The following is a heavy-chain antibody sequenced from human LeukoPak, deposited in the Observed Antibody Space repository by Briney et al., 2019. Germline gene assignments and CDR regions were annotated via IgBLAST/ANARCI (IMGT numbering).Heavy chain of an antibody. Sequence: GGSLRLSCVASGFIVSSNYMSWVRQAPGKGLEWISIIYSGGTAFYADSVKGRFTISRDNSKNTLYLQMNSLRADDTAMYYCARGRQSDYWGQGTLVTVSS. CDR3: ARGRQSDY. V-gene: IGHV3-53*01. CDR2: IYSGGTA. CDR1: GFIVSSNY. J-gene: IGHJ4*02.